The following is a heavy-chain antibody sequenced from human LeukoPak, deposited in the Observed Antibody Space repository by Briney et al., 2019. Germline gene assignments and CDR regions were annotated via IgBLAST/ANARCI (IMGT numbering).Heavy chain of an antibody. CDR3: ARSWLVPAAFDY. Sequence: SETLSLTCAVYGGSFSGYYWSWIRQPPGKGLEWIGEINHSGSTNYNPSLKSRVTISVDTSKNQFSLKLSSVTAADTAVYYCARSWLVPAAFDYWGQGTLVTVSS. D-gene: IGHD2-2*01. J-gene: IGHJ4*02. CDR1: GGSFSGYY. V-gene: IGHV4-34*01. CDR2: INHSGST.